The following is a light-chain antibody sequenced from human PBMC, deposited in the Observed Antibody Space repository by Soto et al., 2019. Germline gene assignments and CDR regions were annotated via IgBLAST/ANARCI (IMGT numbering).Light chain of an antibody. V-gene: IGLV4-69*01. Sequence: QLVLTQSPSASASLGASVKLTCTLSSGHNSYAIAWHQQQPEKGPRYLMKVNSDGSHSKGDGIPDRFSGSSSGAERYLTISRLQSEDEADYYCQTWSTHIRVFGGGTKLTVL. CDR2: VNSDGSH. CDR3: QTWSTHIRV. CDR1: SGHNSYA. J-gene: IGLJ3*02.